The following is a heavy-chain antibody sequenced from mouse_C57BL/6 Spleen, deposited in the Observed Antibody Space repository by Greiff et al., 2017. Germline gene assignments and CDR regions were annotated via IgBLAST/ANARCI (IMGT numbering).Heavy chain of an antibody. Sequence: EVKLQESGPGLAKPSQTLSLTCSVTGYSITSDYWHWIRKFPGNTLEYMGYISYSGSTYYNPSLQSRISITRDTSKNQYYLQLNSVTTEDTATYYCARLATTVVAPFDYWGQGTSLTVSS. D-gene: IGHD1-1*01. V-gene: IGHV3-8*01. CDR1: GYSITSDY. CDR2: ISYSGST. J-gene: IGHJ2*02. CDR3: ARLATTVVAPFDY.